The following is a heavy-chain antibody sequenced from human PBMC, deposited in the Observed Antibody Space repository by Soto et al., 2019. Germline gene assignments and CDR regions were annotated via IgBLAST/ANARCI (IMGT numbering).Heavy chain of an antibody. CDR3: GRLGGYYQAFDQ. D-gene: IGHD3-22*01. CDR2: IYYSGST. CDR1: GGSISSYY. V-gene: IGHV4-59*08. J-gene: IGHJ4*02. Sequence: SETLSLTCTFSGGSISSYYWSWIRQPPGKGLEWIGYIYYSGSTNSNPSLKSRVTISVDTSKNQFSLTLTPVTAADTAVYYFGRLGGYYQAFDQGGRGSLVTVSA.